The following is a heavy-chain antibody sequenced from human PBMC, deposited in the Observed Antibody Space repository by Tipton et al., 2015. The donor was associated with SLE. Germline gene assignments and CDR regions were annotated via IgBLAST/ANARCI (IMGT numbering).Heavy chain of an antibody. Sequence: LRLSCTVSGGSINSYYWSWIRQPPGKGLEWIGYIYYNGSTNYNPSLKSRVTISVDTSKNQFPLKLSSVTAADTAVYYCARYCSSTICYSYYYMDVWGKGTPSPSP. D-gene: IGHD2-2*02. CDR3: ARYCSSTICYSYYYMDV. V-gene: IGHV4-59*01. J-gene: IGHJ6*03. CDR2: IYYNGST. CDR1: GGSINSYY.